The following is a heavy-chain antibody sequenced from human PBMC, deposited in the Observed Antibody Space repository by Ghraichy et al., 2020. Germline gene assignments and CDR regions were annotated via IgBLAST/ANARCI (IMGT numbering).Heavy chain of an antibody. Sequence: SETLSLTCTVSGGSISSSSYYWGWIRQPPGKGLEWIGSIYYSGSIYYNPSLKSRVTISVDTSKNQFSLKLSSVTAADTAVYYCARLRGRPRIQLWSTKDYYYYMDVWGKGTTVTVSS. J-gene: IGHJ6*03. V-gene: IGHV4-39*01. CDR1: GGSISSSSYY. D-gene: IGHD5-18*01. CDR3: ARLRGRPRIQLWSTKDYYYYMDV. CDR2: IYYSGSI.